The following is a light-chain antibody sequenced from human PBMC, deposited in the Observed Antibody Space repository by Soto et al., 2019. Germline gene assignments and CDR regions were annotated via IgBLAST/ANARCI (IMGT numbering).Light chain of an antibody. CDR2: DAS. V-gene: IGKV1-33*01. CDR1: QDISNY. J-gene: IGKJ3*01. CDR3: QQYDNLLFT. Sequence: DIRMTQSPSSLSASVGDRVTITCQASQDISNYLNWYQHKPGKAPKLLIDDASNLETGVTSRFSGSGSGTDVTFTISSLQPEDIATYYCQQYDNLLFTFGPGTKVDIK.